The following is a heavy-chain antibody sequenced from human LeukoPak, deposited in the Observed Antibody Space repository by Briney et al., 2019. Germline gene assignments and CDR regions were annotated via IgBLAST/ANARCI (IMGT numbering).Heavy chain of an antibody. CDR1: GGTFSSYA. CDR3: ARDGGYSGYDGGDY. J-gene: IGHJ4*02. CDR2: IIPIFGTA. V-gene: IGHV1-69*13. Sequence: GASVEVSCKASGGTFSSYAISWVRQAPGQGLEWMGGIIPIFGTANYAQKFQGRVTITADESTSTAYMELSSLRSEDTAVYYCARDGGYSGYDGGDYWGQGTLVTVSS. D-gene: IGHD5-12*01.